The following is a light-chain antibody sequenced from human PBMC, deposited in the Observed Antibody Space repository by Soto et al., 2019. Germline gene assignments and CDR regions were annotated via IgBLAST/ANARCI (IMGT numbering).Light chain of an antibody. CDR2: GAS. V-gene: IGKV3-15*01. CDR1: HSVSSN. Sequence: EIGMTQSPATLSVSPEARATLSCRARHSVSSNLAWYQQKPGQAPRLLIYGASTRATGIPARFSGSGSGTDFTLTISRLEPEDFAVYYCQQYGSSPRTFGQGTKVDI. J-gene: IGKJ1*01. CDR3: QQYGSSPRT.